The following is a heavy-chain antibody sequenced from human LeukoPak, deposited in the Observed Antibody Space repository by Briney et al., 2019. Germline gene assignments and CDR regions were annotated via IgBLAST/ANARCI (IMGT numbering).Heavy chain of an antibody. CDR2: IYYSGST. CDR3: AREGRSRWGDYFDY. V-gene: IGHV4-59*01. J-gene: IGHJ4*02. CDR1: GGSISSYY. D-gene: IGHD3-16*01. Sequence: TPSETLSLTCTVSGGSISSYYWSWIRQPPGKGLEWIGYIYYSGSTNYNPSLKSRVTISVDTSKNQFSLKLSSVTAADTAVYYCAREGRSRWGDYFDYWGQGTLVTVSS.